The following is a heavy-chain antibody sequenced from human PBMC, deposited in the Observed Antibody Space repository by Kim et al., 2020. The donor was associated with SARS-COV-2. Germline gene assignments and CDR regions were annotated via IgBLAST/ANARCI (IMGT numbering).Heavy chain of an antibody. V-gene: IGHV1-2*06. CDR3: AREIITSGWTWDY. D-gene: IGHD6-19*01. Sequence: ASVKVSCKASGYTFTDYHMHWVRQAPGQGLEWMGRINPKSGGTNYAQKFQGRVTITRDTSISTAYMELSGLRSDDTAVYYCAREIITSGWTWDYWGQGTLVTVSS. CDR1: GYTFTDYH. J-gene: IGHJ4*02. CDR2: INPKSGGT.